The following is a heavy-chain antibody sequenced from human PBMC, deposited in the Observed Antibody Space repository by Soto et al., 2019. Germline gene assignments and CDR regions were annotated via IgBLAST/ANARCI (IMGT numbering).Heavy chain of an antibody. CDR1: GFSFSSFG. J-gene: IGHJ4*02. CDR3: ARDRGDGDKRNFDY. V-gene: IGHV3-33*05. D-gene: IGHD4-17*01. CDR2: MSYEGSHK. Sequence: GGSLRLSCAASGFSFSSFGMHWVRQAPGRGLEWVAFMSYEGSHKFYEDSVKGRFTISRDNSKNTVYLQMNSSVTAADTAVYYCARDRGDGDKRNFDYWGQGTLVTVSS.